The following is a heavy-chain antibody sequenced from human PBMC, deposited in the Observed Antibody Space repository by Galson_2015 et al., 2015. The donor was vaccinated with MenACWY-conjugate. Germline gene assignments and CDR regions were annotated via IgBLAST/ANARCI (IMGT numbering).Heavy chain of an antibody. CDR3: ARQSSGSYFDY. D-gene: IGHD1-26*01. V-gene: IGHV1-3*01. CDR2: INAGNGNT. Sequence: SVKVSCKASGSTFTSYAMHWVRQAPGQRLEWMGWINAGNGNTKYSQKFQGRVTITRDTSASTAYMELSSLRSEDTAVYYCARQSSGSYFDYWGQGTLVTVSS. CDR1: GSTFTSYA. J-gene: IGHJ4*02.